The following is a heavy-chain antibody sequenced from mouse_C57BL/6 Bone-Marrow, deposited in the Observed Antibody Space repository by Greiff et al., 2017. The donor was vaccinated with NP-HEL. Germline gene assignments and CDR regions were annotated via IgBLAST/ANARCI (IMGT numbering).Heavy chain of an antibody. V-gene: IGHV5-15*01. CDR3: ARQVELAY. J-gene: IGHJ3*01. D-gene: IGHD1-1*01. Sequence: EVKLVESGGGLVQPGGSLKLSCAASGFTFSDYGMAWVRQAPRKGPEWVAFISNLAYSIYYADTVTGRFPISRENAKNTLFLEMSSLRSEDTAMYYCARQVELAYWGQGTLVTVSA. CDR2: ISNLAYSI. CDR1: GFTFSDYG.